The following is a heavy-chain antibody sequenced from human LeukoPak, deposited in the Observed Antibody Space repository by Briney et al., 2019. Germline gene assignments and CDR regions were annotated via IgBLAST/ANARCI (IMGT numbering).Heavy chain of an antibody. CDR2: ISAYNGNT. Sequence: GASVKASCKASGYTFTSYGISWVRQAPGQGLEWMGWISAYNGNTNYAQKLQGRVTMTTDTSTSTAYMELRSLRSDDTAVYYCARDGTLHYDILTGYSVYWGQGTLVTVSS. CDR3: ARDGTLHYDILTGYSVY. D-gene: IGHD3-9*01. J-gene: IGHJ4*02. V-gene: IGHV1-18*04. CDR1: GYTFTSYG.